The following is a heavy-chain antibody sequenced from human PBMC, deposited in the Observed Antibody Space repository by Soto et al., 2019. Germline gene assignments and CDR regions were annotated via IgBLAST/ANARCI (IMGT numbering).Heavy chain of an antibody. V-gene: IGHV2-5*01. Sequence: SGPTLVNPTQTLTLTCTFSGFSLSTSGVGVGWIRQPPGKALEWLAPIYWSDDKRYSPSLKSRLTITKDTPKNQVVLTMTNMDPVDTATYYCAHSFSQQWLVQFDYWGQGTLVTVSS. CDR3: AHSFSQQWLVQFDY. J-gene: IGHJ4*02. CDR2: IYWSDDK. CDR1: GFSLSTSGVG. D-gene: IGHD6-19*01.